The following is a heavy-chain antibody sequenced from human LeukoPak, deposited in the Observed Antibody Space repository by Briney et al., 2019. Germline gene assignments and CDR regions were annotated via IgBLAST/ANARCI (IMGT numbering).Heavy chain of an antibody. CDR2: ISSSSYI. J-gene: IGHJ4*02. V-gene: IGHV3-21*01. D-gene: IGHD6-13*01. CDR1: GFTFSSYS. Sequence: PGGSLRLSCAASGFTFSSYSMNWDRQAPGKGLEWVSSISSSSYIYYADSVKGRFTISRDNAKNSLYLQMNSLRAEDTAVYYCVRDKEYSSSSPDYWGQGTLVTVSS. CDR3: VRDKEYSSSSPDY.